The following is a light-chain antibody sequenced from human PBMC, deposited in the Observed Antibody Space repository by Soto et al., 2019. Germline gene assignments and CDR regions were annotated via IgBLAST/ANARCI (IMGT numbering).Light chain of an antibody. J-gene: IGKJ5*01. CDR1: QSVSSGY. V-gene: IGKV3D-15*01. CDR3: QQRSNWLPPIP. CDR2: GAS. Sequence: EIGRTKSPTTLSVSTGEGATLSCRASQSVSSGYLAWYQQRPGQAPRLLIYGASTRATGIPARFSGTGSGTDFTLSISSLHSEDFAVFCCQQRSNWLPPIPFGQVTLLEI.